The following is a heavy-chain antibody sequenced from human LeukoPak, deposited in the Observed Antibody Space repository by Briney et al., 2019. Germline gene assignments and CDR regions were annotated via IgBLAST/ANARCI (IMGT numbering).Heavy chain of an antibody. V-gene: IGHV4-59*11. Sequence: PSETLSLTCSVSNADIARHYWSWIRQPPGKGLEWIGYVRYSGSSSNNPSLKNRVTISVDPTKRQVSLKLTSVTAADTAVYYCARDIAAARKAEFDPWGQGTLVTVSS. CDR2: VRYSGSS. D-gene: IGHD6-13*01. J-gene: IGHJ5*02. CDR3: ARDIAAARKAEFDP. CDR1: NADIARHY.